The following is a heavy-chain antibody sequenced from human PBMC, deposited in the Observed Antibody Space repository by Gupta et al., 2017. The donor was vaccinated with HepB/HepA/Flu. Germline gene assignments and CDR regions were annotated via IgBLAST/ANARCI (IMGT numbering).Heavy chain of an antibody. CDR3: ARGVGRFYHYMDV. V-gene: IGHV4-59*01. J-gene: IGHJ6*03. Sequence: QVHLQESGPGLVKPSETLSLTCLVSGASINSAHWNWVRQSPGKGLEWIGYIYRNGQTNYNPSLKSRVLISVDTSTAQVSLKINSVSAADTALYFCARGVGRFYHYMDVWGKGTTVTVSS. CDR2: IYRNGQT. CDR1: GASINSAH. D-gene: IGHD1-26*01.